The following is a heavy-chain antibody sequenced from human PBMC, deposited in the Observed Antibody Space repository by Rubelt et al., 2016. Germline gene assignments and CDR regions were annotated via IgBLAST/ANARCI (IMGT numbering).Heavy chain of an antibody. Sequence: QVQLVQSGAEVKKPGASVKVSCKASGYNSTTYYIHWVRQAPGHGLEWMGRVIPILGIANYAQKFQGRVTITADKSTSTAYMELSSLRSEDTAVYYCARDDCSSTSCSPQGWGQGTLVTVSS. CDR1: GYNSTTYY. CDR2: VIPILGIA. J-gene: IGHJ4*02. V-gene: IGHV1-69*09. D-gene: IGHD2-2*01. CDR3: ARDDCSSTSCSPQG.